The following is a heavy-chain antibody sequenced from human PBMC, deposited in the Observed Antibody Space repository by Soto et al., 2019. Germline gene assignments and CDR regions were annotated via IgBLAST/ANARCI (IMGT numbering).Heavy chain of an antibody. D-gene: IGHD2-15*01. Sequence: PSETLSLTCTVSGGSISSSSYYWGWIRQPPGKGLEWIGSIYYSGSTYYNPSLKSRVTISVDTSKNQFSLKQSSVTAADTAVYYCEEVRENGVGVVAAKVKEAAFGIWGEGTMVTLSS. CDR2: IYYSGST. V-gene: IGHV4-39*01. J-gene: IGHJ3*02. CDR1: GGSISSSSYY. CDR3: EEVRENGVGVVAAKVKEAAFGI.